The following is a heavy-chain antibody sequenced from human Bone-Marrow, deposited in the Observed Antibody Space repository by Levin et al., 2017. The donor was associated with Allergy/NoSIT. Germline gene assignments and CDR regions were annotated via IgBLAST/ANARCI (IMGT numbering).Heavy chain of an antibody. D-gene: IGHD3-9*01. CDR2: ISSYGGNQ. V-gene: IGHV3-30-3*01. J-gene: IGHJ1*01. CDR1: LFNFLNYS. Sequence: SGFSLILSFSSSLFNFLNYSIHFFLLFPFNFLYFFSLISSYGGNQYYADSVKGRFSISRDNSKQTLFLQMHSLGRADTALYYCARPYYDTLTGYYEYFHDWGQGTPVTVTS. CDR3: ARPYYDTLTGYYEYFHD.